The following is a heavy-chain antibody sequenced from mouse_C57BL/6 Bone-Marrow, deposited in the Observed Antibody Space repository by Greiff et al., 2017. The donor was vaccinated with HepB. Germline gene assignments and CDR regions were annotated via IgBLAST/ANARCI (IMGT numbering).Heavy chain of an antibody. CDR1: GYSFSSYW. CDR3: ARRGLLLYYFDY. D-gene: IGHD3-1*01. CDR2: IYPGDGDT. V-gene: IGHV1-80*01. J-gene: IGHJ2*01. Sequence: VQLQHSGAELVKPGASVKISCKASGYSFSSYWLNWVKQRPGKGLEWIGQIYPGDGDTNYNGKFKGKATLTADKSSSTAYMQLSSLTTEDSAVYFCARRGLLLYYFDYWGQGTTLTVSS.